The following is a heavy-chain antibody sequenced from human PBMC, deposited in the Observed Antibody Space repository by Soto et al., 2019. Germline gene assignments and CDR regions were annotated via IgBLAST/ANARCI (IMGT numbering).Heavy chain of an antibody. V-gene: IGHV3-48*02. CDR1: GFTFSSCA. J-gene: IGHJ6*02. D-gene: IGHD3-10*01. Sequence: PGGSLRLSCAASGFTFSSCAMGWVRQAPGKGLEWVSDIIDSGSSNTIYYADSVKGRFTISRDNAKNSLYLQMNSLRDEDTAVYFCARGFDLQYGMDVWGQGTTVTVSS. CDR2: IIDSGSSNTI. CDR3: ARGFDLQYGMDV.